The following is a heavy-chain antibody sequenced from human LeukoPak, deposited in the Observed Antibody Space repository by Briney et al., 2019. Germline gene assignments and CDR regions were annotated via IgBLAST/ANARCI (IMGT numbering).Heavy chain of an antibody. CDR2: INPNSGGT. CDR3: ARSGRGTYYYFDL. D-gene: IGHD1-26*01. Sequence: ASVKVSCKASGYTFTGYYMHWVRQALGQGLEWMGWINPNSGGTNYAQKFQGRVTMTADTSTSTAYMELRSLRSDDTAVYYCARSGRGTYYYFDLWGQGTLVTVSS. CDR1: GYTFTGYY. V-gene: IGHV1-2*02. J-gene: IGHJ4*02.